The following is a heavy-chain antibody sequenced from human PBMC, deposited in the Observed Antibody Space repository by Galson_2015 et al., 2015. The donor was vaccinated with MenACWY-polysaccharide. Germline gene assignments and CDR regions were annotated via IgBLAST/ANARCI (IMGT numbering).Heavy chain of an antibody. J-gene: IGHJ5*02. Sequence: SLRLSCAASGFTFTSYAMSWVRQAPGKGLEWVSAIRSSGTNTYYATSVKGRFTISRDNSKNTRYLQMNSLSAEDTAVYYCAKDSPYFWSVAGRFDHWGQGTLFTVSS. CDR1: GFTFTSYA. CDR3: AKDSPYFWSVAGRFDH. D-gene: IGHD3-3*01. V-gene: IGHV3-23*01. CDR2: IRSSGTNT.